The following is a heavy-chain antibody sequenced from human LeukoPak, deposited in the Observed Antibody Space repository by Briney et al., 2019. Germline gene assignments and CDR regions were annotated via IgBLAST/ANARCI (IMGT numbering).Heavy chain of an antibody. CDR3: ARAVDYRNYFDY. CDR2: IYHSGTT. J-gene: IGHJ4*02. D-gene: IGHD4-11*01. CDR1: GKSTTRDSLY. Sequence: SQILSRTSTVTGKSTTRDSLYIWWVPLPPKKNQEWIGFIYHSGTTFYNPSLEGRAAISVDTSQNQFSLKLTSVTAADTAVYYCARAVDYRNYFDYWGQGTLVTVSS. V-gene: IGHV4-31*03.